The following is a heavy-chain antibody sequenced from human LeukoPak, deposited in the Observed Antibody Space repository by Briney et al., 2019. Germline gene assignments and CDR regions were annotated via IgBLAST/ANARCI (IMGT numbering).Heavy chain of an antibody. D-gene: IGHD6-6*01. V-gene: IGHV4-34*01. Sequence: PSETLSLTCAVYGGSFSGYYWSWIRQPPGKGLEWIGEINHSGSTNYNPSLKSRVTISVDTSKNQFSLKLSSVTAADTAVYYCARHLGIAARRRSGAFDIWGQGTMVTVSS. CDR1: GGSFSGYY. CDR3: ARHLGIAARRRSGAFDI. J-gene: IGHJ3*02. CDR2: INHSGST.